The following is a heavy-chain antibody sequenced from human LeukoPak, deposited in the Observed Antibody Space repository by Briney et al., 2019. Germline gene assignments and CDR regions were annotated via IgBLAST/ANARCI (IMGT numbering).Heavy chain of an antibody. CDR2: ISSSSSYI. CDR3: ARGDNSSGWYPRYFDY. J-gene: IGHJ4*02. V-gene: IGHV3-21*01. CDR1: GFPFSSYS. D-gene: IGHD6-19*01. Sequence: GGSLLLSCAASGFPFSSYSMNWVRQATGKGLEWVSSISSSSSYIYYADSVKGRFTISRDNAKNSLYLQRNRLRAEDAAVYYCARGDNSSGWYPRYFDYWGQGTLVTVSS.